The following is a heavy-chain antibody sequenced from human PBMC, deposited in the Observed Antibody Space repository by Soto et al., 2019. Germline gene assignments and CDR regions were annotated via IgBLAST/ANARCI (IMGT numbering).Heavy chain of an antibody. CDR1: GGSFSNYA. Sequence: QVQLVQSGAEVKKPGSSVKVSCKASGGSFSNYAISWVRQAPGQGLEWMGGITPIFGRANYAQKFQGRVTITADESTSPAYMELSSLRSEDTAIYYCARGWSYDILTGFSYWGQGTLVTVSS. V-gene: IGHV1-69*01. D-gene: IGHD3-9*01. CDR3: ARGWSYDILTGFSY. J-gene: IGHJ4*02. CDR2: ITPIFGRA.